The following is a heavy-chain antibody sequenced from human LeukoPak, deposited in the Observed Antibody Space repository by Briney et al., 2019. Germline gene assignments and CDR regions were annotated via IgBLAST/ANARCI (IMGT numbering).Heavy chain of an antibody. J-gene: IGHJ6*02. D-gene: IGHD3-10*01. CDR3: ARFVWFGEFRGMDV. Sequence: GGSLRLSCAASGFTFSSYDMHWVRQAPGKGLEGVSAIGTAGDTYYPGSVKGRFTISRENAKNSLYLQMNSLRAGDTAVYYCARFVWFGEFRGMDVWGQGTTVTVSS. CDR2: IGTAGDT. CDR1: GFTFSSYD. V-gene: IGHV3-13*01.